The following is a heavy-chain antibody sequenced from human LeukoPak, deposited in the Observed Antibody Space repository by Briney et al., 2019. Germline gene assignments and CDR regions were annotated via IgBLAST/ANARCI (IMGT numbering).Heavy chain of an antibody. Sequence: GGSLRLSCVASGFTFSSYWMHWVRQAPGKGLVWVSRINSDGSSTSYADSVKGRFTISRDNAKNTLYLQMNSLRAEDTAVYYCARDQYDSSGFDYWGQGTLVTVSS. CDR1: GFTFSSYW. D-gene: IGHD3-22*01. V-gene: IGHV3-74*01. CDR3: ARDQYDSSGFDY. J-gene: IGHJ4*02. CDR2: INSDGSST.